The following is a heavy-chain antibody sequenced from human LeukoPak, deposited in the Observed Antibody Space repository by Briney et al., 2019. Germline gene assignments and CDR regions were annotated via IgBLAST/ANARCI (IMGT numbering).Heavy chain of an antibody. D-gene: IGHD5-18*01. CDR2: IYSGGST. V-gene: IGHV3-53*01. CDR3: ARVGRYSYGYPYYFDY. CDR1: GFTVSSNY. J-gene: IGHJ4*02. Sequence: PGGSLRLSCAASGFTVSSNYMSWVRQAPGKGLEWVSVIYSGGSTYYADSVKGRFTISRDNSKNTLYIQMNSLRAEDTAVYYCARVGRYSYGYPYYFDYWGQGTLVTVSS.